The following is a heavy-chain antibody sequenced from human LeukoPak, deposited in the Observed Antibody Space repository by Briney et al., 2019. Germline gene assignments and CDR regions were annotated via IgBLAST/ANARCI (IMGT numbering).Heavy chain of an antibody. Sequence: SQTLSLTCTVSGGSISSAYYYWSWIRQPAGKGLEWIGRVDITGSTNYNPSLNSRVTISVDTSRIQFSLRLSSVTAADTAVYYCATSKHQLVNYFDYWGKGTTVTVSS. CDR2: VDITGST. D-gene: IGHD6-13*01. CDR3: ATSKHQLVNYFDY. CDR1: GGSISSAYYY. V-gene: IGHV4-61*02. J-gene: IGHJ4*03.